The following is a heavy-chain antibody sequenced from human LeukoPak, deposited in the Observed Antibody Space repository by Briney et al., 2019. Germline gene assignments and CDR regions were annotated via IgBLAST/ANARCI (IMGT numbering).Heavy chain of an antibody. J-gene: IGHJ4*02. CDR1: GFTFSDYG. CDR3: AKDIRFQAVVMVAATSDY. D-gene: IGHD2-15*01. V-gene: IGHV3-30*02. Sequence: PGGSLRLSCAASGFTFSDYGIHWVRQAPGKGLEWVAFIRYDANSKSYADSVEGRFTISRDNSKNTLSLQMDSLRPEDTAVYYCAKDIRFQAVVMVAATSDYWGQGTLVTVSS. CDR2: IRYDANSK.